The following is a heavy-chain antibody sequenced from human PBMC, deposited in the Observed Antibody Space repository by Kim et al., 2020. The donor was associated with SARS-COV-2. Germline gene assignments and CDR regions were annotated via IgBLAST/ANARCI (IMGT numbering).Heavy chain of an antibody. V-gene: IGHV3-21*01. CDR3: ARGLRLYSSSWYYFDY. Sequence: GSLRLSCAASGFTFSSYSMNWVRQAPGKGLEWVSSISSSSSYIYYADSVKGRFTISRDNAKNSLYLQMNSLRAEDTAVYYCARGLRLYSSSWYYFDYWGQGTLVTVSS. D-gene: IGHD6-13*01. J-gene: IGHJ4*02. CDR1: GFTFSSYS. CDR2: ISSSSSYI.